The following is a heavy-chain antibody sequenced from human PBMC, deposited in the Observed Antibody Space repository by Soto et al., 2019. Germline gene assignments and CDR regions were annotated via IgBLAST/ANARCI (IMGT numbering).Heavy chain of an antibody. CDR2: IDSSGTT. D-gene: IGHD3-16*01. J-gene: IGHJ6*03. CDR3: SLGMFMDV. V-gene: IGHV4-31*03. Sequence: QVQLQESGPGLVKPSQTLSLSCSVSGVSITTSGHYWTWVRQRPGRGLEWIGYIDSSGTTYYNPSLKTRLAMSVEPSTNQISLKLSSVTAADTALYFCSLGMFMDVWGRGTTVIVSS. CDR1: GVSITTSGHY.